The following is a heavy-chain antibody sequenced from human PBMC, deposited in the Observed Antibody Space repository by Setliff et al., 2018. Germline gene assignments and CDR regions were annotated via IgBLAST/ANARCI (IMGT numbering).Heavy chain of an antibody. V-gene: IGHV4-34*01. D-gene: IGHD3-3*01. CDR2: INHSGST. Sequence: PSETLSLPCAVYGGSFSGYYWSWIRQPPGKGLEWIGEINHSGSTNYNPSLKSRVTISVDTSKNQFSLKLSSVTAADTAVYYCARSGYYDFWSGFLNDAFDIWGQGTMVTVSS. J-gene: IGHJ3*02. CDR3: ARSGYYDFWSGFLNDAFDI. CDR1: GGSFSGYY.